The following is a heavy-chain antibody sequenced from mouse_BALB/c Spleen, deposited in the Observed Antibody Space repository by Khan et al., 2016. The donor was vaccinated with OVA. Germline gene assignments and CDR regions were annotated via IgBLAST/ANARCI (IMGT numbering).Heavy chain of an antibody. J-gene: IGHJ3*01. CDR3: ARSTYRYAFVY. CDR1: GNSITTGY. V-gene: IGHV3-8*02. D-gene: IGHD2-14*01. Sequence: EVQLQESGPSLVTPSQTLSLTCSVTGNSITTGYWNWIRKFPGNKLEYMGYILYTGYTYYNQSLKSRISITRHTSTKQNYLTLNSVTDEDTATYYCARSTYRYAFVYWCQGTLVTVSA. CDR2: ILYTGYT.